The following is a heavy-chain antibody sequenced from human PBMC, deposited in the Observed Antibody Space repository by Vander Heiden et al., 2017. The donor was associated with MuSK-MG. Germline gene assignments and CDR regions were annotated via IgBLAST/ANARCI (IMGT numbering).Heavy chain of an antibody. Sequence: SSYGMHWVRQAPGKGLEWVAVIWYDGSNKYYADSVKGRGTISRDNSKNTLYLQMKSLRAEETAVYYCARDVGYCSSTSCQSYGMDVWGQGTTVTV. CDR3: ARDVGYCSSTSCQSYGMDV. CDR2: IWYDGSNK. CDR1: SSYG. J-gene: IGHJ6*02. D-gene: IGHD2-2*01. V-gene: IGHV3-33*01.